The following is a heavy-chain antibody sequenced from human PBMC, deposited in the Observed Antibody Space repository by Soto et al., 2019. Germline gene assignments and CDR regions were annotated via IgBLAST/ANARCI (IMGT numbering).Heavy chain of an antibody. J-gene: IGHJ4*02. CDR1: ADSISNYY. CDR3: ASRRSGSYYGYIDN. V-gene: IGHV4-59*01. D-gene: IGHD1-26*01. Sequence: QVQLQESGPGLVKPSETLSLTCTVSADSISNYYWSWIRQPPGKGLEWIGYIYYSGSTNYNPSLKSRVTISVDMSKNQFSLRLNSVTAADTAVYYCASRRSGSYYGYIDNWGQGTLVTVSS. CDR2: IYYSGST.